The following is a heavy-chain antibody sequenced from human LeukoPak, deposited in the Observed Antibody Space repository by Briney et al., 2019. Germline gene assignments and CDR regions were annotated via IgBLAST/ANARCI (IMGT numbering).Heavy chain of an antibody. D-gene: IGHD2-15*01. CDR2: ISGSGGST. CDR3: AKDPRWDIGRDY. J-gene: IGHJ4*02. CDR1: GFTFSSYG. Sequence: GGSLRLSCAASGFTFSSYGMSWVRQAPGKGLEWVSAISGSGGSTYYADSVKGRFTISRDNSKNTLYLQMNSLRAEDTAVYYCAKDPRWDIGRDYWGQGTLVTVSS. V-gene: IGHV3-23*01.